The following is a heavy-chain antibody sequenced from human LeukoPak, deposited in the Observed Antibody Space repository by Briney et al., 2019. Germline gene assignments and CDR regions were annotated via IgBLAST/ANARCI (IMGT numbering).Heavy chain of an antibody. J-gene: IGHJ4*02. CDR1: AGSISGYY. D-gene: IGHD3-16*02. V-gene: IGHV4-34*01. CDR3: ARRIWGSYRYLDY. Sequence: PSETLSLTCTVSAGSISGYYWSWIRQPPGKGLEWIGEINHSGSTNYNPSLKSRVTISVDTSKNQFSPKLSSVTAADTAVYYCARRIWGSYRYLDYWGQGTLVSVSS. CDR2: INHSGST.